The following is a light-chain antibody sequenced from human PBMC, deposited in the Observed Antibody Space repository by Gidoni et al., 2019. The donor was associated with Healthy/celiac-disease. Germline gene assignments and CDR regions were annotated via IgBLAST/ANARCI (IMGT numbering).Light chain of an antibody. CDR3: QQRYSTPPFT. CDR2: AAS. J-gene: IGKJ4*01. V-gene: IGKV1-39*01. Sequence: DIQFTQSPSSLSASVGDRVTITCRASQSISSYLNWYQQKPGKAPKLLIYAASSLQSGVPSRFSGSGSGTDFTLTISSMQPEDVATYYCQQRYSTPPFTFXGXTKVEIK. CDR1: QSISSY.